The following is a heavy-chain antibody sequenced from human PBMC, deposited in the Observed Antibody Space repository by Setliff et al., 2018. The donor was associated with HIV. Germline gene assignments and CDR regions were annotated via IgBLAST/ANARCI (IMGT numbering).Heavy chain of an antibody. CDR1: GFTFSSYW. Sequence: GGSLRLSCAASGFTFSSYWMHWVRQAPGKGLVWVSRISSDGSSTSYADSVKGRFSISRDNAKNTLYLQMDSLRAEDTAVYYCARGSRYNFWSGYGVNWFDPWGQGTLVTVSS. J-gene: IGHJ5*02. D-gene: IGHD3-3*01. CDR3: ARGSRYNFWSGYGVNWFDP. CDR2: ISSDGSST. V-gene: IGHV3-74*01.